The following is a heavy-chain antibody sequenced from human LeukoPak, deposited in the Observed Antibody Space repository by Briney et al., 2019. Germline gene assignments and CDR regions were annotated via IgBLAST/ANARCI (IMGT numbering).Heavy chain of an antibody. CDR3: AELGITMIGGV. V-gene: IGHV3-48*03. D-gene: IGHD3-10*02. CDR2: ISSSGSTI. Sequence: GGSLRLSCTASGFIFNNHAMNWVRQAPGKGLEWVSYISSSGSTIYYADSVKGRFTISRDNAKNSLYLQMNSLRAEDTAVYYCAELGITMIGGVWGKGTTVTISS. J-gene: IGHJ6*04. CDR1: GFIFNNHA.